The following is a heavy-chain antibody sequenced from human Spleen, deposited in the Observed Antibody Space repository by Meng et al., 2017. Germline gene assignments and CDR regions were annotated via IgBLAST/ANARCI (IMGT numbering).Heavy chain of an antibody. D-gene: IGHD6-19*01. J-gene: IGHJ5*02. CDR1: GGSISTSGYY. CDR3: VRSSAWVRTGFDP. V-gene: IGHV4-39*01. Sequence: QPQLQESGPGLVRPSEALSLTCSVSGGSISTSGYYWGWIHQPPGKGLEWIGSIGHSGFTYYTPSLKSRVTVSIDTSRNQFSLWLTSVTAADTAVYYCVRSSAWVRTGFDPWGQGTLVTVSS. CDR2: IGHSGFT.